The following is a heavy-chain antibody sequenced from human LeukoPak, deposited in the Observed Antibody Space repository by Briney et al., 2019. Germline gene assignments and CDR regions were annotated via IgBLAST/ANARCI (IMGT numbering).Heavy chain of an antibody. CDR1: GFTFTNHP. CDR3: AKAGIAVAGRRGYFDY. J-gene: IGHJ4*02. Sequence: GGSLRLSCAASGFTFTNHPMNWVRQAPEKGLEWVSYIGGDGVAFYADSVKGRFTMSKDNSKNTLYLQMNSLRAEDTAVYYCAKAGIAVAGRRGYFDYWGQGTLVTVSS. V-gene: IGHV3-23*01. D-gene: IGHD6-19*01. CDR2: IGGDGVA.